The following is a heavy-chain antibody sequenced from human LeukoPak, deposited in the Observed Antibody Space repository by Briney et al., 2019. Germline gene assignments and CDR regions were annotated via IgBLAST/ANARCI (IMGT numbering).Heavy chain of an antibody. V-gene: IGHV3-33*01. CDR3: ARVNGGKVVEYYFDY. J-gene: IGHJ4*02. Sequence: GGSLRLSCAASGFTFSSYGMHWVRQAPGKGLEWVAVMWYDGNNKYYADSVKGRFTISRDNSKNTLYLQMNSLRAEDTAVYYCARVNGGKVVEYYFDYWGQGTLVTVSS. CDR2: MWYDGNNK. D-gene: IGHD2-15*01. CDR1: GFTFSSYG.